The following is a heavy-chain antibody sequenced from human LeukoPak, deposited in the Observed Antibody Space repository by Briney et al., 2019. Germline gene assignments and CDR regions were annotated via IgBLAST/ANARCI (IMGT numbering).Heavy chain of an antibody. CDR3: ARDTDYGGVDY. Sequence: GGSLRLSCAASGFTFSDFWMSWVRQAPGKGLECVASTNEAGGDKLYVDSVKGRFTISRDNSKNTLYLQMNSLRAEDTAVYYCARDTDYGGVDYWGQGTLVTVSS. V-gene: IGHV3-7*01. D-gene: IGHD4-23*01. CDR2: TNEAGGDK. CDR1: GFTFSDFW. J-gene: IGHJ4*02.